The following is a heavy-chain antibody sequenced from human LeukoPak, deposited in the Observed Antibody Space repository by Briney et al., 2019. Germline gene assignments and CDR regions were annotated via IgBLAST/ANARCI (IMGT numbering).Heavy chain of an antibody. J-gene: IGHJ4*02. CDR2: ISGSGDTT. V-gene: IGHV3-23*01. D-gene: IGHD6-19*01. CDR3: AKDFGSAWSRLFY. CDR1: GFTFSSYA. Sequence: GGSLRLSCAASGFTFSSYAMSWVRQAPGKGLEWVSAISGSGDTTYYADSVKGRFSISRGNSKNTLSLQMHTLRAEDTAVYFCAKDFGSAWSRLFYWGQGTLVTVSS.